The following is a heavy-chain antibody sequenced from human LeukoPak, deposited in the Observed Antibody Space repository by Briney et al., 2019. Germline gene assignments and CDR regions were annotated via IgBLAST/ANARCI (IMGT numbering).Heavy chain of an antibody. J-gene: IGHJ4*02. Sequence: PGGSLRLSCTTPGFNFVAYWMGWVRQAPGEGLAWVSAISGGGSSTYYADSVKGRFTISRDNSKNTVYLQMNSLRAEDTAVYYCAKGGGYDFWSGYSTTRGGDYWGQGTLVTVSS. CDR3: AKGGGYDFWSGYSTTRGGDY. CDR2: ISGGGSST. D-gene: IGHD3-3*01. V-gene: IGHV3-23*01. CDR1: GFNFVAYW.